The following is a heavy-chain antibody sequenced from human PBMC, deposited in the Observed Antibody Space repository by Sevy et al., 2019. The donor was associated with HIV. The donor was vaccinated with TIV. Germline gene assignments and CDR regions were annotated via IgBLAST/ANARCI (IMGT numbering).Heavy chain of an antibody. Sequence: GESLKISRAASGFTFSSYAMSWVRQAPGKGLELVSAISGSGGSKYYADPVKGRFTISRDNYKNTLNLQMNSLRAEDTAVYYCAKVSLATNVYDYWGQGTLVTVSS. CDR1: GFTFSSYA. V-gene: IGHV3-23*01. CDR2: ISGSGGSK. CDR3: AKVSLATNVYDY. D-gene: IGHD2-8*01. J-gene: IGHJ4*02.